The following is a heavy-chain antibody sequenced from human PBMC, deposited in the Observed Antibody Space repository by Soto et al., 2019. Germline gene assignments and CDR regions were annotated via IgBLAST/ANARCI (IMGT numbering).Heavy chain of an antibody. V-gene: IGHV1-3*01. D-gene: IGHD1-7*01. J-gene: IGHJ6*02. CDR1: GYTFTSYA. CDR3: ASNQLGTTPYGMDV. CDR2: INAGNGNT. Sequence: SVKVSCKASGYTFTSYAMHWVRQTPGQRLEWMGWINAGNGNTKYSQKFQGRVTITRDTSASTAYMELSSLRSEDTAVYYCASNQLGTTPYGMDVWGQGTTVTVSS.